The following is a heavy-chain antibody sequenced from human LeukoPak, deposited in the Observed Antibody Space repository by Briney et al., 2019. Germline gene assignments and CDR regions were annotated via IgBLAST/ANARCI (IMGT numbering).Heavy chain of an antibody. D-gene: IGHD2-8*02. CDR1: GVTFSSYA. V-gene: IGHV3-30*04. CDR3: AYPGGVSYYYYYIDV. J-gene: IGHJ6*03. Sequence: SXAASGVTFSSYAMDWVRQAPGKGLEWVALISYDGSNQFYADSVKGRFTISRDNSKNTLYLQINSLRAEDTAVYFCAYPGGVSYYYYYIDVWGKGTTVTVSS. CDR2: ISYDGSNQ.